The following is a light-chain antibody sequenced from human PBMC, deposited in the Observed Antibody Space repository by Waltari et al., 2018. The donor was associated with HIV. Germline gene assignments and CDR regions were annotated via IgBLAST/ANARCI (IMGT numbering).Light chain of an antibody. V-gene: IGLV1-44*01. CDR2: SNA. CDR1: SSNIRSNT. Sequence: QSVLTQPPSASGTPGQRVTISCSGSSSNIRSNTVSWYQQLPGTAPKLLIYSNALRPSGVPDRFSGSKSRTSTSLAISGLQSEDEADYYCAAWDDSLNGWVFGGGTKLTVL. CDR3: AAWDDSLNGWV. J-gene: IGLJ3*02.